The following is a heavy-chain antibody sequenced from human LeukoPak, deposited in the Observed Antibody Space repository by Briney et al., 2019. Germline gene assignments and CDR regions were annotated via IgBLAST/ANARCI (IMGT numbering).Heavy chain of an antibody. CDR2: INSDGSST. Sequence: GGSLRLSCAASVFTFSSYWMHWVRQAPGKGLVWVSRINSDGSSTTYADSVKGRFTISRDNAKNTLYLQMNSLRAGDTAVYYCARVGYGGSYTYWGQGTLVTVSS. CDR3: ARVGYGGSYTY. D-gene: IGHD1-26*01. J-gene: IGHJ4*02. CDR1: VFTFSSYW. V-gene: IGHV3-74*01.